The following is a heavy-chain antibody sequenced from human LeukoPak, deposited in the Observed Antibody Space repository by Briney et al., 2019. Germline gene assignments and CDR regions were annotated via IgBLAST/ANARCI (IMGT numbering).Heavy chain of an antibody. CDR1: GFTFSSYG. CDR2: ISYDGSNK. J-gene: IGHJ4*02. D-gene: IGHD2-21*02. CDR3: AKVFSALVVTAISDY. V-gene: IGHV3-30*18. Sequence: GGSLRLSCAASGFTFSSYGMNWVRQAPGKGLEWVAVISYDGSNKYYADSVKGRFTISRDNSKNTLYLQMNSLRAEDTAVYYCAKVFSALVVTAISDYWGQGTLVTVSS.